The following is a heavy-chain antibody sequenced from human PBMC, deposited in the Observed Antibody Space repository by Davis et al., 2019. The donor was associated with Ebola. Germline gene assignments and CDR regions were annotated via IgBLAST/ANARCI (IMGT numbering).Heavy chain of an antibody. CDR3: VKDRSSVAAVGYNWFDS. V-gene: IGHV3-43*02. CDR1: GFTFDDYA. CDR2: ISAFGDKT. J-gene: IGHJ5*01. D-gene: IGHD6-25*01. Sequence: GESLKISCAASGFTFDDYAIHWVRQVPGKGLEWVALISAFGDKTDYGDSVKGRFAISRDNAKNTLYLQMNSLRVEDTAVYYCVKDRSSVAAVGYNWFDSWGRGTLVTVSS.